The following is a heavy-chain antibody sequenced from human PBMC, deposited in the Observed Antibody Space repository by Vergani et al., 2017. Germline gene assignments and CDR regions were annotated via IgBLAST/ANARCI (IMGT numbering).Heavy chain of an antibody. D-gene: IGHD5-18*01. J-gene: IGHJ4*02. V-gene: IGHV4-31*03. CDR2: IYYSGST. CDR3: ARKIRGYSYGFNYFDY. CDR1: GGSISSGGYY. Sequence: QVQLQESGPGLVKPSQTLSLTCTVSGGSISSGGYYWSWIRQHPGKGLEWIGYIYYSGSTYYNPSLKSRVTISVDTSKNQFSLKLSSVTAADKAVYYCARKIRGYSYGFNYFDYWGQGTLVTVSS.